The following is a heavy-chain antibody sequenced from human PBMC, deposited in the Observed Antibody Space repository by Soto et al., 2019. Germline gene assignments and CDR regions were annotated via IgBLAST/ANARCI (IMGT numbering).Heavy chain of an antibody. V-gene: IGHV1-3*01. D-gene: IGHD2-21*01. J-gene: IGHJ4*02. CDR2: INAGIGNT. CDR3: ASSYCDGFFFDY. CDR1: GYTFTSYA. Sequence: ASVKVSCKASGYTFTSYAMHWVRQAPGQRLEWMGWINAGIGNTKYSQKFQGRVTITRDTSASTAYMELSSLRSEDTAVYYCASSYCDGFFFDYWRQGTLVTVSS.